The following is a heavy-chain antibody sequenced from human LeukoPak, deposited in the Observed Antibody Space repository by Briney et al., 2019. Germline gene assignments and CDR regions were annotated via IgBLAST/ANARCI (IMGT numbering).Heavy chain of an antibody. V-gene: IGHV3-23*01. Sequence: GGSLILSCAASGFPFSSYAMSWVRQAPGKGLEWGSALSGSGGSTYYADSVKGRFTISRDNSKNTLYLQMNSLRAEDTAVYYCAKDNYYYDSSGYYRLLDYWGRGTLVTVSS. J-gene: IGHJ4*02. CDR3: AKDNYYYDSSGYYRLLDY. D-gene: IGHD3-22*01. CDR1: GFPFSSYA. CDR2: LSGSGGST.